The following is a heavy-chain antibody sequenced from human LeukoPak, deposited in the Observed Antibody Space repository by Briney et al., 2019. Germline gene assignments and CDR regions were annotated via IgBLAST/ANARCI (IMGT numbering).Heavy chain of an antibody. CDR2: INPNSGGT. V-gene: IGHV1-2*04. CDR3: ARFVRGVSRGDLDY. D-gene: IGHD3-10*01. CDR1: GYTFTDYN. J-gene: IGHJ4*02. Sequence: ASVKVSCKASGYTFTDYNMHWVRQAPGQGLEWMGWINPNSGGTNYAQKFQGWVTMTRDTSISTAYMELRSLRSDDTAVYYCARFVRGVSRGDLDYWGQGTLVTVSS.